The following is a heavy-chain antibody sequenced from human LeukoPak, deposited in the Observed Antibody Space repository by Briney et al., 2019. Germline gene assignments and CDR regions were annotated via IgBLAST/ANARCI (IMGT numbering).Heavy chain of an antibody. Sequence: ASVKVSCKASGYTFTGYYMHWVRQAPGQGLEWMVWINPNSGGTNYAQKFQGRVTMTRDTSISTAYMELSRLRSDDTAVYYCARGGGYDGSGYYYYYMDVWGKGTTVTISS. CDR3: ARGGGYDGSGYYYYYMDV. D-gene: IGHD5-12*01. J-gene: IGHJ6*03. CDR1: GYTFTGYY. CDR2: INPNSGGT. V-gene: IGHV1-2*02.